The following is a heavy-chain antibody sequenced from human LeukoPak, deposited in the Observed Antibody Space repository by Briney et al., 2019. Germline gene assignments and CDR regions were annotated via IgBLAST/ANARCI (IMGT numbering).Heavy chain of an antibody. J-gene: IGHJ6*03. CDR2: INTNTGNP. D-gene: IGHD4-23*01. CDR1: GYTFTSYA. Sequence: ASVKVSCKASGYTFTSYAMNWVRQAPGQGLEWMGWINTNTGNPTYAQGFTGRFVFSLDTSVSTAYLQISSLKAEDTAVYYCARGRFGGLPRSRYYYYMDVWGKGTTVTVSS. CDR3: ARGRFGGLPRSRYYYYMDV. V-gene: IGHV7-4-1*02.